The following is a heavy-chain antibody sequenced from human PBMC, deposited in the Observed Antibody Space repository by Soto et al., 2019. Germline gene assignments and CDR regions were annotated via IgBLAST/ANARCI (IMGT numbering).Heavy chain of an antibody. CDR2: IIPIFGTA. CDR3: ASRGNYGSGVGGMDV. J-gene: IGHJ6*02. Sequence: QVQLVQSGAEVKKPGSSVKVSCKASGGTFSSYAISWVRQAPGQGLEWMGGIIPIFGTANYAQKFQGRVTITADESTSTAYMELSSLRTEEKAVYYCASRGNYGSGVGGMDVWGQGTTVTVSS. CDR1: GGTFSSYA. D-gene: IGHD3-10*01. V-gene: IGHV1-69*01.